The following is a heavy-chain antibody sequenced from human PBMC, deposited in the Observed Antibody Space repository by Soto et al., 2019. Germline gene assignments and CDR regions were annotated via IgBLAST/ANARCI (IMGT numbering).Heavy chain of an antibody. Sequence: SLRLSCVVSGLAFSDYGFHWVRQAPGKGLDWVAAISYDGSFVYYADSVRGRFTISRDNSRNTLDLQMNTLRHEDTAVYYCAKERGRNRNFAMDVGGQGPSVTVSS. V-gene: IGHV3-30*18. CDR3: AKERGRNRNFAMDV. J-gene: IGHJ6*02. D-gene: IGHD1-1*01. CDR2: ISYDGSFV. CDR1: GLAFSDYG.